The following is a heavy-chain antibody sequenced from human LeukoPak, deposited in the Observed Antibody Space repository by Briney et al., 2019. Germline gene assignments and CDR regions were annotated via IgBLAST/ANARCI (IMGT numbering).Heavy chain of an antibody. CDR2: IIPIFGTT. V-gene: IGHV1-69*13. CDR3: ARAAYSYLLPVKGGYYGMDV. D-gene: IGHD5-18*01. CDR1: GGTFSSYA. Sequence: SVNVSCKASGGTFSSYAIDWVRQAPGQGLEWMGGIIPIFGTTNYAQKFQGRVTITADESTSTAYMELSSLRSEDTAVYYCARAAYSYLLPVKGGYYGMDVWGQGTTVTVSS. J-gene: IGHJ6*02.